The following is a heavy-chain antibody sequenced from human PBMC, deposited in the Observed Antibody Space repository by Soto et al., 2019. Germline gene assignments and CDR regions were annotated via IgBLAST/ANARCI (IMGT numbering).Heavy chain of an antibody. CDR2: INSDGSST. J-gene: IGHJ6*03. Sequence: GGSLRLSCAASGFTFSSYWMHWVRQAPGKGLVWVSRINSDGSSTSYADSVKGRFTISRDNAKNTLYLQMNSLRAEDTAVYYCARDREAVAGTGPYYYYYYMDVWGKGTTVTVSS. CDR3: ARDREAVAGTGPYYYYYYMDV. D-gene: IGHD6-19*01. V-gene: IGHV3-74*01. CDR1: GFTFSSYW.